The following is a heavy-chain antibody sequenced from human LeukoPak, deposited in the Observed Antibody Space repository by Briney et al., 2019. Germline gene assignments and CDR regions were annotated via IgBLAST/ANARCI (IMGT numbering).Heavy chain of an antibody. Sequence: PGGSLRLSCTASGFTFSTYSMNWFRQAPGKGLEWVSSISSTSWSKYYADSVKGRFTISRDNAENSVYLQMNSLSDEDTAMYYCTGESAARGIPVADYWGQGTQVTVSS. CDR3: TGESAARGIPVADY. CDR2: ISSTSWSK. CDR1: GFTFSTYS. D-gene: IGHD6-19*01. J-gene: IGHJ4*02. V-gene: IGHV3-21*01.